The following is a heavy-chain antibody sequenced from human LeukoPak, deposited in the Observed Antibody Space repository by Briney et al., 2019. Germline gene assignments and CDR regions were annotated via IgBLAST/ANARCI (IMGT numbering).Heavy chain of an antibody. Sequence: PSETLSLTCTVSGGSISSHYWSWIRQPPGKGLEWIGYIYYSGSTNYNPSLKSRVTISVDTSKNQFSLKLSSVTAADTAVYYCARDNPYADYDFWSGYYGGMGYFDYWGQGTLVTVSS. CDR3: ARDNPYADYDFWSGYYGGMGYFDY. CDR1: GGSISSHY. D-gene: IGHD3-3*01. CDR2: IYYSGST. J-gene: IGHJ4*02. V-gene: IGHV4-59*11.